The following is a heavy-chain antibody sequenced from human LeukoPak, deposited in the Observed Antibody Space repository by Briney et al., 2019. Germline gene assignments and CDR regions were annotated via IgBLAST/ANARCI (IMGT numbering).Heavy chain of an antibody. CDR3: ARVLPGRGYCSSTSCPDDAFDI. CDR1: GFTFSSYG. Sequence: PGGSLRLSCAASGFTFSSYGMHWVRQAPGKGLEWVAVISYDGSNKYYADSVKGRFTISRDNSKNTLYLQMNSLRAEDTAVYYCARVLPGRGYCSSTSCPDDAFDIWGQGTMVTASS. J-gene: IGHJ3*02. CDR2: ISYDGSNK. V-gene: IGHV3-30*03. D-gene: IGHD2-2*01.